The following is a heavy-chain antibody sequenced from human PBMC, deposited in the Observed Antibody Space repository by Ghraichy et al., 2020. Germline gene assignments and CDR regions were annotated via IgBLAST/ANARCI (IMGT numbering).Heavy chain of an antibody. CDR2: VDGDGTGT. D-gene: IGHD6-13*01. Sequence: GGSLRLSCAASGFTFSPYWMHWVRQAPGKGLEWVSRVDGDGTGTSYADSVKGRFTISRDNAKNTCYLQLNSLTAEDTAVYYCTRGGSSLPDYCGQGTLVTVSS. J-gene: IGHJ4*02. V-gene: IGHV3-74*01. CDR1: GFTFSPYW. CDR3: TRGGSSLPDY.